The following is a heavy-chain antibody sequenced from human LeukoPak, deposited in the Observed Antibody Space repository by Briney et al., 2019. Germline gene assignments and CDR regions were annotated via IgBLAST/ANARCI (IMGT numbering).Heavy chain of an antibody. V-gene: IGHV3-30*04. CDR1: GFTFSSYA. CDR2: ISYDGGNK. CDR3: ARFYSPKWELTSNWFDP. J-gene: IGHJ5*02. Sequence: GRSLRLSCAASGFTFSSYAMHWVRQAPGKGLYWVAFISYDGGNKYYADSVKGRFTISRDNSKNMLYLQMNSLRAEDTAVYYCARFYSPKWELTSNWFDPWGQGTLVTVSS. D-gene: IGHD1-26*01.